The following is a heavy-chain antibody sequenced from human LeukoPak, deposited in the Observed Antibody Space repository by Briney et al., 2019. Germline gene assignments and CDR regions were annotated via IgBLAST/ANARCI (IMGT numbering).Heavy chain of an antibody. V-gene: IGHV3-53*01. Sequence: GGSLRLSCAASGFTVSSNYMSWVRQAPGKGLEWVSVIYSGGGTYYADSVKGRFTISRDNSKNTLYLQMNSLRAEDTAVYYCASSIAARRQFDYWGQGTLVTVSS. J-gene: IGHJ4*02. CDR1: GFTVSSNY. D-gene: IGHD6-6*01. CDR2: IYSGGGT. CDR3: ASSIAARRQFDY.